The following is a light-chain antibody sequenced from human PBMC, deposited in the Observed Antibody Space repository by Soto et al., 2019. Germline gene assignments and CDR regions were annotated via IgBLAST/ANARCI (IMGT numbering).Light chain of an antibody. CDR3: SSYTGSRIVV. CDR1: SSDIGGYNY. CDR2: DVS. Sequence: QSVLTQPASVSGSPGQSFTISCTGTSSDIGGYNYVSWYQQPPGKAPKLMIYDVSNRPSGVSNRFSGSKSGNTASLTISGLQAEDEADYYCSSYTGSRIVVFGGGTQLTVL. V-gene: IGLV2-14*01. J-gene: IGLJ2*01.